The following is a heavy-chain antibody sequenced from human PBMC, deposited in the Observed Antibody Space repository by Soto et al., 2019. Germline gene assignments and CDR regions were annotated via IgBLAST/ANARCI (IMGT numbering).Heavy chain of an antibody. Sequence: EVQLVESGGVLVQPGGSLRLSCAASGFTFSRYWMTRVRQAPGKGLEWVANIKQDGSERYYVDSVKGRFTISRDNAKNSLYLQMNRLRAEATALYYCAIFVVTEGPVYSMDVWGQGTSVTVSS. CDR3: AIFVVTEGPVYSMDV. CDR2: IKQDGSER. V-gene: IGHV3-7*01. D-gene: IGHD2-21*02. J-gene: IGHJ6*02. CDR1: GFTFSRYW.